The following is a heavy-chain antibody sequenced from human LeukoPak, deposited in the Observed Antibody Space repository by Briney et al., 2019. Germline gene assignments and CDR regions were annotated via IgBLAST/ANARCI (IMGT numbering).Heavy chain of an antibody. CDR2: IDPNSGGT. V-gene: IGHV1-2*02. CDR3: AREEQGRYELVVRGVIRAFDP. CDR1: GYTFTGYY. Sequence: GASVKVSCKASGYTFTGYYMHWVRQAPGQGLEWMGWIDPNSGGTNYAQKFQGRVTTTRDTSISTAYMELSRLRSDDTAVYYCAREEQGRYELVVRGVIRAFDPWGQGTLVTVSS. J-gene: IGHJ5*02. D-gene: IGHD3-10*01.